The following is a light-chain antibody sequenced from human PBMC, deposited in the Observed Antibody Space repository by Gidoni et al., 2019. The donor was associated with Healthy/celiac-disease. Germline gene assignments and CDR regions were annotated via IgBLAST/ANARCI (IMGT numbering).Light chain of an antibody. CDR3: SSYTSSSTKV. Sequence: QSALTQPASVSGSSGQSITISCTGTSSDVGVYNYVPWYQQHPVKAPKLMIYDVSNRPAGVSNRFSGSKSGNTASLTISGLQAEDEADYYCSSYTSSSTKVFGGGTKLTVL. CDR1: SSDVGVYNY. J-gene: IGLJ2*01. CDR2: DVS. V-gene: IGLV2-14*03.